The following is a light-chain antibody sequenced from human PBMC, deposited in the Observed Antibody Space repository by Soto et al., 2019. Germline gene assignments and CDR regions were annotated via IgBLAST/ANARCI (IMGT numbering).Light chain of an antibody. J-gene: IGKJ1*01. CDR2: GAS. CDR1: QSVSSSY. CDR3: QQYSILLRP. Sequence: SQSVSSSYLAWYQQKPGQAPRLLIYGASSRATGIPDRFSGSGSGADFTLTISRLEPEDFAVYYCQQYSILLRPFCQGTNVDI. V-gene: IGKV3-20*01.